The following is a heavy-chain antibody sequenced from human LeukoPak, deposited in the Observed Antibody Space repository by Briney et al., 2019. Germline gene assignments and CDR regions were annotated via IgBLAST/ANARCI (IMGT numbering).Heavy chain of an antibody. J-gene: IGHJ4*02. D-gene: IGHD2-15*01. Sequence: AGRSLRLSCAAAGFTFSDHYMDWVRQAPGKGLEWVGRIRKKANSYTTEYAASVKGRFSISRDDSKNSLDLQMNSLNTEDTAVYYCARGFCSGGICYSGDYWGRGTLVTVSS. CDR1: GFTFSDHY. V-gene: IGHV3-72*01. CDR2: IRKKANSYTT. CDR3: ARGFCSGGICYSGDY.